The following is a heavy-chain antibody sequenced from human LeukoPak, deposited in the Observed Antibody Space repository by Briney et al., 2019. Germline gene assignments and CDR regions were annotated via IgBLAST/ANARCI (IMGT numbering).Heavy chain of an antibody. Sequence: PGGSLRLSCAASGFTFDDYAMHWVRQAPGKGLEWVSSISWNSGRIGYADSVKGRLTISRDNAKSSLYLQMNSLRAEDTALYYCAKDYGSGSYSFDYWGQGTLVTVSS. V-gene: IGHV3-9*01. CDR1: GFTFDDYA. J-gene: IGHJ4*02. CDR2: ISWNSGRI. D-gene: IGHD3-10*01. CDR3: AKDYGSGSYSFDY.